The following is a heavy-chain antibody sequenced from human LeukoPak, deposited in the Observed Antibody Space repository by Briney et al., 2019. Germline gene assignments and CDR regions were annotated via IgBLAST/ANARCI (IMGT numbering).Heavy chain of an antibody. V-gene: IGHV1-69*13. J-gene: IGHJ6*02. CDR3: ARGVVVVAALVQYYYYGMDV. CDR1: GGSFRSYA. Sequence: AVKVSCKASGGSFRSYAISWVRQAPGQGLEWMGEIIPMFGTTNYAQKFQGRVTVTADESTRTAYMELSSLRSEDTAVYYCARGVVVVAALVQYYYYGMDVWGQGTTVTVSS. CDR2: IIPMFGTT. D-gene: IGHD2-15*01.